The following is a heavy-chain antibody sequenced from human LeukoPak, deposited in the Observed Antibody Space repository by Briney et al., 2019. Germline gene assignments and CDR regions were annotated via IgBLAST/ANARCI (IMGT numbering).Heavy chain of an antibody. D-gene: IGHD2-2*01. CDR2: INPNSGNT. CDR3: ARGAGYCSSTSCYGSYYYMDV. V-gene: IGHV1-8*02. CDR1: GYTFTGYY. Sequence: ASVKVSCKASGYTFTGYYMHWVRQAPGQGLEWMGWINPNSGNTGYAQKFQGRVTMTRNTSISTAYMELSSLRSEDTAVYYCARGAGYCSSTSCYGSYYYMDVWGKGTTVTVSS. J-gene: IGHJ6*03.